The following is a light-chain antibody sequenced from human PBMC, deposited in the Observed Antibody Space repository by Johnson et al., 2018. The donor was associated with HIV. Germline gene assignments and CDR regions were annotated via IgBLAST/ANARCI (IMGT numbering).Light chain of an antibody. CDR1: SSNIGNGY. J-gene: IGLJ1*01. CDR3: GTWDSSLSAGDV. CDR2: DNN. V-gene: IGLV1-51*01. Sequence: QSVLKQPPSVSAAPGQKVSISCSGSSSNIGNGYVSWYQQLPGTAPKLLIYDNNKRPSGIPDRFSGSKSGTSATLGITGLQTGDEADYYCGTWDSSLSAGDVFGTGTKVTVL.